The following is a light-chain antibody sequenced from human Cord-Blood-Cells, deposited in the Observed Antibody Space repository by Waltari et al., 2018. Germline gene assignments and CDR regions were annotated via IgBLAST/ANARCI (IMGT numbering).Light chain of an antibody. V-gene: IGKV1-39*01. CDR2: AAS. Sequence: DIQMTQSPSSLSASVGDRVTITCRASQTIISYLNWYQQKPWKAPKLLIYAASSLQSGVPSRFSGSGSGTDFTLTISSLQPEDFATYYCQQSYSTPRTFGPGTKVDIK. CDR1: QTIISY. J-gene: IGKJ3*01. CDR3: QQSYSTPRT.